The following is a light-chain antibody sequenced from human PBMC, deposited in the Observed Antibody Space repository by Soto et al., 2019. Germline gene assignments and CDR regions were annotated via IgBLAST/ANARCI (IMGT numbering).Light chain of an antibody. CDR1: QSISTY. V-gene: IGKV1-39*01. Sequence: DIQMTQSPSSLSASVGDRVTITCRASQSISTYLNWYQQKPGKAPKLLIYAASSLQSGVPSRFSGSGSETDFTLTISSLQPEDFATYYCQQSYSIPITFGQGTRLEIK. CDR3: QQSYSIPIT. CDR2: AAS. J-gene: IGKJ5*01.